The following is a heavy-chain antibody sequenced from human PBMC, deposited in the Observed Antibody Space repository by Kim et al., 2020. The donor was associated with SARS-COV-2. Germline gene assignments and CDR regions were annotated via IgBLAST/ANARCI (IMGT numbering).Heavy chain of an antibody. CDR3: AENILTGYNDPYGMDV. CDR2: ISGSGGST. Sequence: GGSLRLSCAASGFTFSSYAMSWVRQAPGKGLEWVSAISGSGGSTYYADSVKGRFTISRDNSKNTLYLQMNSLRAEDTAVYYCAENILTGYNDPYGMDVWGQGTTVTVSS. V-gene: IGHV3-23*01. CDR1: GFTFSSYA. J-gene: IGHJ6*02. D-gene: IGHD3-9*01.